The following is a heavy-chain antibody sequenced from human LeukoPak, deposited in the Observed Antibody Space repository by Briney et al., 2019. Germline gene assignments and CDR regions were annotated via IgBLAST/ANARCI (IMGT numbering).Heavy chain of an antibody. D-gene: IGHD2-15*01. J-gene: IGHJ5*02. CDR3: ATDLGYCSGGSCYSWFGP. V-gene: IGHV1-24*01. CDR1: GYTLTELS. Sequence: ASVKVSCKVSGYTLTELSMHWVRQAPGKGLEWMGGFDPEDGETIYAQKFQGRVTMTEDTSTDTAYMELSSLRSEDTAVYYCATDLGYCSGGSCYSWFGPWGQGTLVTVSS. CDR2: FDPEDGET.